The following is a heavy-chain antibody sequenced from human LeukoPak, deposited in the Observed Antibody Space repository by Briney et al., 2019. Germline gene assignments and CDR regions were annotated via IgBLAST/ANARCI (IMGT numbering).Heavy chain of an antibody. J-gene: IGHJ4*02. V-gene: IGHV4-34*01. CDR3: ASASLGELSLVDY. D-gene: IGHD3-16*02. CDR1: GGSFSGYY. CDR2: INHSGST. Sequence: PSETLSLTCAVYGGSFSGYYWSWIRQPPGKGLEWIGEINHSGSTNYNPPLKSRVTISVDTSKNQFSLKLSSVTAADTAVYYCASASLGELSLVDYWGQGTLVTVSS.